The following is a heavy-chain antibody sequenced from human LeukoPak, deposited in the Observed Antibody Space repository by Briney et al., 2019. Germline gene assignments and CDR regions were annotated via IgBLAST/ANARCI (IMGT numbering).Heavy chain of an antibody. J-gene: IGHJ6*03. CDR2: ISGSSATK. V-gene: IGHV3-48*01. Sequence: PGGSLRLSCAASGFIFSTSGMNWVRQAPGRGLEWLAYISGSSATKYYADSVKGRFTISRDNAKNSLYLQMNSLRADDTAVYYCARFAAGGSYYYYMDVWGKGTTVTVSS. D-gene: IGHD6-25*01. CDR1: GFIFSTSG. CDR3: ARFAAGGSYYYYMDV.